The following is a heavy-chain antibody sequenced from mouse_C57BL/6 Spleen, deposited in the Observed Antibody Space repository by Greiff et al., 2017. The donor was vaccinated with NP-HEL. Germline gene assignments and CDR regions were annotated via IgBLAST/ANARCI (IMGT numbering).Heavy chain of an antibody. CDR3: ARGGAAQATPFAY. V-gene: IGHV1-64*01. Sequence: VQLQQPGAELVKPGASVKLSCKASGYTFTSYWMHWVKQRPGQGLEWIGMIHPNSGSTNYNEKFKSKATLTVDKSSSTAYMQLSSLTSEDSAVYYCARGGAAQATPFAYWGQGTLVTVSA. D-gene: IGHD3-2*02. CDR1: GYTFTSYW. J-gene: IGHJ3*01. CDR2: IHPNSGST.